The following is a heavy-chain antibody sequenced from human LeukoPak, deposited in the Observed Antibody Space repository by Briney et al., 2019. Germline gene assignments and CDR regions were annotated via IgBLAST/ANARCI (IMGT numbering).Heavy chain of an antibody. D-gene: IGHD3-16*01. V-gene: IGHV4-59*01. CDR2: IYYSGSI. Sequence: PSETLSLTCTVSGGSISSYYWSWIRQPPGKGLEWIGYIYYSGSINYNPSLKSRVTISVGTSKNQFSLKLSSVTAADTAVYYCARETSQKGAHYMDVWGKGTTVTISS. J-gene: IGHJ6*03. CDR3: ARETSQKGAHYMDV. CDR1: GGSISSYY.